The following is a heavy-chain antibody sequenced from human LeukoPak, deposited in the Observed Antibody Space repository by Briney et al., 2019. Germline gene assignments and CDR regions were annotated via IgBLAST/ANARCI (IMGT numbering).Heavy chain of an antibody. J-gene: IGHJ6*02. CDR3: ARDSVAAVIHYYYYGMDV. V-gene: IGHV1-69*04. CDR1: GGTFSIYA. Sequence: SVKVSFKASGGTFSIYAISWVRQAPGQGLEWMGRIIPILGIANYAQKFQGRVTITADKSTSTAYMELSSLRSEDTAVYYCARDSVAAVIHYYYYGMDVWGQGTTVTVSS. CDR2: IIPILGIA. D-gene: IGHD6-13*01.